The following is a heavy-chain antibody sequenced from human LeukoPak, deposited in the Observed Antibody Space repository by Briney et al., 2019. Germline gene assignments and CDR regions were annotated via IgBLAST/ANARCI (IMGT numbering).Heavy chain of an antibody. Sequence: SETLSLTCTVSGGSISSYYWSWIRQPPGKGLEWIGYIYYSGSTNYNPSLKSRVTISVDTSKNQFSLKLSSVTAADTAVYYCARFLRYNWNYIGPTDAFDIWGQGTMVTVSS. D-gene: IGHD1-7*01. CDR3: ARFLRYNWNYIGPTDAFDI. CDR1: GGSISSYY. CDR2: IYYSGST. J-gene: IGHJ3*02. V-gene: IGHV4-59*12.